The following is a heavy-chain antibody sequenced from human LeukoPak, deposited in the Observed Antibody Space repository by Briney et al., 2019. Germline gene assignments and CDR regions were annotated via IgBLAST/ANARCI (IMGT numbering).Heavy chain of an antibody. Sequence: GGSLRLSCAASGFTFSSYWMSWVRQAPGKGLEWVANIKQDGSEKYYVDSVKGRFTISRDNAKNSLYLQMNSLRAEDTAVYYCARGNTYYDSRGYFGDIWGQGTMVTVSS. CDR2: IKQDGSEK. D-gene: IGHD3-22*01. CDR1: GFTFSSYW. CDR3: ARGNTYYDSRGYFGDI. J-gene: IGHJ3*02. V-gene: IGHV3-7*05.